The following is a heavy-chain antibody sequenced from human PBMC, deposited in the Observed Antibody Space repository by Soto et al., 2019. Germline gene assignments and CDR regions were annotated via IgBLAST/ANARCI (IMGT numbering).Heavy chain of an antibody. CDR1: VFSLSTSGVG. V-gene: IGHV2-5*02. D-gene: IGHD2-15*01. Sequence: QITVKESGPTLVKPTQTLTLTCTFSVFSLSTSGVGVGWIRQPPGKALEWLARISWDDDKRYSPSLKSRITSTKDTTKNQVVLTMTIMDPVDIATDYCAHRQGGSSGDRLGSPFDYWGQVTLVTVSS. J-gene: IGHJ4*02. CDR3: AHRQGGSSGDRLGSPFDY. CDR2: ISWDDDK.